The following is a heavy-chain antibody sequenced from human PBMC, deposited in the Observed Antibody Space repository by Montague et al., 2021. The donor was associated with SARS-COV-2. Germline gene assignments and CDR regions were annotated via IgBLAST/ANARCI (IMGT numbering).Heavy chain of an antibody. Sequence: SETLSLTCTVSGGSISSSSYYWGWIRQPPGKGLEWIGSIYYSGSTYYNPSLKSRVTISVDTSKNQFSLKLSSVTAVDTAVYYCARFYRVLPAASFDYWGQGTLVTVSS. J-gene: IGHJ4*02. CDR3: ARFYRVLPAASFDY. D-gene: IGHD2-2*01. CDR1: GGSISSSSYY. CDR2: IYYSGST. V-gene: IGHV4-39*01.